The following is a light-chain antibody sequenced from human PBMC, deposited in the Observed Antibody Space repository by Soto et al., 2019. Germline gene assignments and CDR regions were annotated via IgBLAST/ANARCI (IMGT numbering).Light chain of an antibody. CDR1: QGISTH. CDR3: QKSNGAPYT. Sequence: DIQMTQSPSSLSASEGDRVTITCRASQGISTHLTWYQQKPGKSPKLLIYAASKLQSGVPFRFSGSGSETDFTLTVSNPQPEDVATYYCQKSNGAPYTFGQGTKLEIK. V-gene: IGKV1-27*01. J-gene: IGKJ2*01. CDR2: AAS.